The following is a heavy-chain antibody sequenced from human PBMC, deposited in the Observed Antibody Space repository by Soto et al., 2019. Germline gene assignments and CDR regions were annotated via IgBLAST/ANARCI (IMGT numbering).Heavy chain of an antibody. CDR1: GDSVSSNRAT. CDR2: TYYRSKWSY. Sequence: PSQTLSLTCDISGDSVSSNRATWNWIRQSPSRGLEWLGRTYYRSKWSYDYALSVKGRITISPDTTKNQFSLQLNSVTAEDTAVYYCAGELDVHHGLGYWGPGTPVTVSS. CDR3: AGELDVHHGLGY. J-gene: IGHJ4*02. V-gene: IGHV6-1*01. D-gene: IGHD3-16*01.